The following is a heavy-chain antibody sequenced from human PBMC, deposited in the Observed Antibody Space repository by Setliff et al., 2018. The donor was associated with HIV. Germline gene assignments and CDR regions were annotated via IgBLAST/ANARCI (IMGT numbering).Heavy chain of an antibody. CDR2: INADKDNT. J-gene: IGHJ4*02. Sequence: ASVKGSCKASGYSFINYGISWVRQDPGQGLEWMGLINADKDNTKYSQKFQGRVTITRDTSASTAYMELSNLRSEDTAVYYCAWGTQRPIDSWGQGTLVTAPQ. CDR1: GYSFINYG. CDR3: AWGTQRPIDS. D-gene: IGHD3-16*01. V-gene: IGHV1-18*01.